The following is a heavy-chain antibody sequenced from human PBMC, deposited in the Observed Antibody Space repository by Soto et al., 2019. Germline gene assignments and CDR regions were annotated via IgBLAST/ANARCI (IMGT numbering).Heavy chain of an antibody. Sequence: ASVKVSCKASGYTFTSYGISWVRQAPGQGLEWMGWISAYNGNTNYAQKLQGRVTMTTDTSTSTAYMELRSLRSDDTAVYHCARDRRFSGSYYGFNYWGQGTLVTVSS. J-gene: IGHJ4*02. CDR1: GYTFTSYG. CDR2: ISAYNGNT. CDR3: ARDRRFSGSYYGFNY. D-gene: IGHD1-26*01. V-gene: IGHV1-18*04.